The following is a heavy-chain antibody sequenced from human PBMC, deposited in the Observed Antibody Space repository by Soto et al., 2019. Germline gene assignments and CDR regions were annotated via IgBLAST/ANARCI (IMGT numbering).Heavy chain of an antibody. CDR1: GFSLSTSGVG. D-gene: IGHD2-15*01. CDR2: IYWDDDK. Sequence: QITLKESGPTLVKPTQPLTLTCTFSGFSLSTSGVGVAWIRQPPGKALEWLALIYWDDDKRYRPSPESRLTITKDTSKSQVVLTMTTMDSVDTATYYCASLPCSGGSSYWFSFSGMDLWGQGTTVTVSS. V-gene: IGHV2-5*02. J-gene: IGHJ6*02. CDR3: ASLPCSGGSSYWFSFSGMDL.